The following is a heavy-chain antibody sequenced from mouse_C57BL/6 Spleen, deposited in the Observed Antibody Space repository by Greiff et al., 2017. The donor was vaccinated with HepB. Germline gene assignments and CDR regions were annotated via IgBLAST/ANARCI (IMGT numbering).Heavy chain of an antibody. CDR1: GYTFTSYW. V-gene: IGHV1-7*01. Sequence: VQLQQSGAELAKPGASVKLSCKASGYTFTSYWMHWVKQRPGQGLEWIGYINPSSGYTKYNQKFKDKATLTADKSSSTAYMQLISLTYEDSAVYYCARHYSKTVVDFDVWGTGTTVTVSS. D-gene: IGHD2-5*01. CDR3: ARHYSKTVVDFDV. CDR2: INPSSGYT. J-gene: IGHJ1*03.